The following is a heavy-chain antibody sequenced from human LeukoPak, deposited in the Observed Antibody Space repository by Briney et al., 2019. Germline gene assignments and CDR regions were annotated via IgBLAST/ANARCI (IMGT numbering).Heavy chain of an antibody. V-gene: IGHV4-30-4*01. CDR2: IYYSGST. CDR3: ARVPADRHYFDY. CDR1: GDSISSGDYY. Sequence: SETLSLTCTVTGDSISSGDYYWSWIRQPPGKGLEWIGYIYYSGSTYYNPSLNSRVAISVDTSKNQFSLRLSSVTAADTAMYYCARVPADRHYFDYWGQGTLVTVSS. J-gene: IGHJ4*02. D-gene: IGHD3-16*02.